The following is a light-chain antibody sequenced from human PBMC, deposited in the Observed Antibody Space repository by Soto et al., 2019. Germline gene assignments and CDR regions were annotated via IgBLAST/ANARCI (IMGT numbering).Light chain of an antibody. CDR2: NND. CDR1: SSNIEANP. V-gene: IGLV1-44*01. Sequence: QPVLTQPPSASGTPGQRVTISCSGSSSNIEANPINWYQQLPGTAPKLLIYNNDQRPSGVPDRFSASKSGTSASLAISGLQSEDEADYYCEAWDDSLYGAVLGGGTQLTVL. J-gene: IGLJ2*01. CDR3: EAWDDSLYGAV.